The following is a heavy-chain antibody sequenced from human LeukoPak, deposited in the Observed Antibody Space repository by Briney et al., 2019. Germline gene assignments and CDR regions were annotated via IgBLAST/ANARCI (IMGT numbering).Heavy chain of an antibody. J-gene: IGHJ5*02. CDR1: GFTFSSYS. Sequence: GGSLRLSCTASGFTFSSYSMNWVRQAPGKGLEWVSSISTSSSYIYYADSVKGRFTISRDNARNSLYLQMNTLRAEDMAVYSCARGADGVSSNSRGWFDPWGQGTLVTVSS. CDR3: ARGADGVSSNSRGWFDP. D-gene: IGHD2-15*01. V-gene: IGHV3-21*01. CDR2: ISTSSSYI.